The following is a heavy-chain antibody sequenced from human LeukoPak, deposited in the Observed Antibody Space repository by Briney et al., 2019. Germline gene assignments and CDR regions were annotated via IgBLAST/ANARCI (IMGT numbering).Heavy chain of an antibody. Sequence: SETLSLTCTVSGGSISSGGYYWSWIRQPPGKGLEWIGYIYHSGSTYYNPSLKSRVTISVDRSKNQFSLKLSSVTAADTAVYYCAREVSRQQLSTPAWFDPWGQGTLVTVSS. D-gene: IGHD6-13*01. CDR3: AREVSRQQLSTPAWFDP. CDR2: IYHSGST. CDR1: GGSISSGGYY. V-gene: IGHV4-30-2*01. J-gene: IGHJ5*02.